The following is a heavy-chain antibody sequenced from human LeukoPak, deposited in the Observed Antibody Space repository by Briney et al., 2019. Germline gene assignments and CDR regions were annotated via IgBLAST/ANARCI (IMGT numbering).Heavy chain of an antibody. CDR2: ISPSGSAI. J-gene: IGHJ3*02. CDR3: GRGGYCSGGTCYRFNAFDI. CDR1: GFTLSSYE. Sequence: GGPLRLSCATSGFTLSSYEMNWVRQAPGKGLEWVSYISPSGSAIYTDSVKGRFTISTDNAKNSLFLQMNSLRAEDTAVYYCGRGGYCSGGTCYRFNAFDIWGQGTTVTVSS. V-gene: IGHV3-48*03. D-gene: IGHD2-15*01.